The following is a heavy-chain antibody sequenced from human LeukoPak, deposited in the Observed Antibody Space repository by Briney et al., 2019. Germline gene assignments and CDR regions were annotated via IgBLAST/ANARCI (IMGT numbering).Heavy chain of an antibody. CDR1: GLIVRSSY. CDR2: IYSGGSP. D-gene: IGHD3-22*01. CDR3: ARDPHRRLYDSQARDTFDI. V-gene: IGHV3-66*01. Sequence: GRSLRLSCAASGLIVRSSYMSWVRQAPGKGLEWVSVIYSGGSPDYADSAKGRFTISRDNAQNSLYLQMNSLRAEDTAVYYCARDPHRRLYDSQARDTFDIWGQETMVTVSS. J-gene: IGHJ3*02.